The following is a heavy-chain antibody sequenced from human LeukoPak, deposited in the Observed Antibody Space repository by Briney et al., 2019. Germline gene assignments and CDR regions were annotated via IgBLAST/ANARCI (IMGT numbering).Heavy chain of an antibody. D-gene: IGHD6-13*01. CDR3: ARARSAAGNFDY. CDR2: IYYSGST. J-gene: IGHJ4*02. V-gene: IGHV4-31*03. CDR1: GGSISSGGYY. Sequence: SETLSLTCTVSGGSISSGGYYWSWIRQHQGRGLEWIGYIYYSGSTYYNPSLKSRVTISADTSKNQFSLTLSSVTAADTAVYYCARARSAAGNFDYWGQGTLVTVSS.